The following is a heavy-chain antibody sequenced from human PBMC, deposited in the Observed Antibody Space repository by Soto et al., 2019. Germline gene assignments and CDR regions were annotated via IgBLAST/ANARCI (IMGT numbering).Heavy chain of an antibody. D-gene: IGHD2-2*02. CDR2: IIPILGIA. CDR1: GGTFSSYT. Sequence: QVQLVQSGAEVKKPGSSVKVSCKASGGTFSSYTISWVRQAPGQGLEWMGRIIPILGIANYAQKFQGRVTITADKSTRTAYMELSSLRSEDTAVYYCARGGDIVVVPAAIADYYYMDVWGKGTTVTVSS. CDR3: ARGGDIVVVPAAIADYYYMDV. V-gene: IGHV1-69*02. J-gene: IGHJ6*03.